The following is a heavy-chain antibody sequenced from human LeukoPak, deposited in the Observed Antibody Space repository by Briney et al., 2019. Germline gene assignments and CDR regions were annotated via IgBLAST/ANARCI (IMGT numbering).Heavy chain of an antibody. CDR3: AKDMEDIVVVPAAFTDYGMDV. J-gene: IGHJ6*02. D-gene: IGHD2-2*01. V-gene: IGHV3-7*05. CDR2: IKYDGSEK. CDR1: GFTFTGYC. Sequence: GGSLRLSCAASGFTFTGYCMSWVRQAPGEGLEWVARIKYDGSEKNYVASVKGRFTISRDNAENSLYLQMNSLRTEDTALYYCAKDMEDIVVVPAAFTDYGMDVWGQGTTVTVSS.